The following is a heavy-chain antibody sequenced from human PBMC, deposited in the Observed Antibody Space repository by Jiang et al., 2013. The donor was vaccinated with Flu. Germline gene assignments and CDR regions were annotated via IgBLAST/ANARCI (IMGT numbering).Heavy chain of an antibody. CDR2: IIPILGIA. CDR1: GGTFSSYT. CDR3: ARDDDSSGYYYGNDAFDI. J-gene: IGHJ3*02. D-gene: IGHD3-22*01. V-gene: IGHV1-69*04. Sequence: GAEVKKPGSSVKVSCKASGGTFSSYTISWVRQAPGQGLEWMGRIIPILGIANYAQKFQGRVTITADKSTSTAYMELSSLRSEDTAVYYCARDDDSSGYYYGNDAFDIWGQGTMVTVSS.